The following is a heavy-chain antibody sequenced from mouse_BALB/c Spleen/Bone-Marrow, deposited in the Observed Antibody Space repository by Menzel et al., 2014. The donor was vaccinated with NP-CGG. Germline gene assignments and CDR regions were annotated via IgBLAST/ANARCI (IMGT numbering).Heavy chain of an antibody. V-gene: IGHV4-1*02. D-gene: IGHD1-2*01. J-gene: IGHJ3*01. Sequence: DVKLVESGGGLVQPGGSLKLSCAASGFDFGRYWMTWVRQAPGKGLEWIGEINPDSSTINYAPSLKDKFIISRDNAKNTLYLQMSKVRSEDTALYYCAKNYYYGYVAYWGQGTLVTVSA. CDR3: AKNYYYGYVAY. CDR1: GFDFGRYW. CDR2: INPDSSTI.